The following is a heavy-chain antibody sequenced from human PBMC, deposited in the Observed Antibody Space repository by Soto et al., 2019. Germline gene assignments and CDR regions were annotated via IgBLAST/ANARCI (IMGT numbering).Heavy chain of an antibody. D-gene: IGHD2-2*01. V-gene: IGHV3-30-3*01. CDR3: ARHQIPAATVTGMDV. CDR1: GFTFSSYA. Sequence: GGSLRLSCAASGFTFSSYAMHWVRQAPGKGLEWVAVISYDGSNKYYADSVKGRFTISRDNSKNTLYLQMNSLRAEDTAVYYCARHQIPAATVTGMDVWGQGTTVTVSS. J-gene: IGHJ6*02. CDR2: ISYDGSNK.